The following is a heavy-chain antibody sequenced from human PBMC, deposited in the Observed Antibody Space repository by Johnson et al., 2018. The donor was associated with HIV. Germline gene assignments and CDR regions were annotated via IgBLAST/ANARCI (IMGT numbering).Heavy chain of an antibody. D-gene: IGHD2-8*01. V-gene: IGHV3-30*18. Sequence: QMLLVESGGGVVQPGRSLRLSCAASGFTFSSYAMHWVHQAPGKGLEWVAVISYDGNNKYYADSVKGRFTISRDNTKNTLYLQMNSLRPEDTAVYYCAKVRSRCTTFDDAFDIWGQGTLVTVSS. CDR2: ISYDGNNK. J-gene: IGHJ3*02. CDR1: GFTFSSYA. CDR3: AKVRSRCTTFDDAFDI.